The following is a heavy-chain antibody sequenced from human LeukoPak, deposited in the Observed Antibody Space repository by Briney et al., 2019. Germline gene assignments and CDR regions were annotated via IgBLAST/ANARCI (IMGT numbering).Heavy chain of an antibody. V-gene: IGHV3-30-3*01. D-gene: IGHD2-15*01. CDR1: GFTFSSYA. J-gene: IGHJ4*02. CDR3: AREAAAGIWDH. Sequence: QAGGSLRLSCAASGFTFSSYAMHWVRQAPGKGLEWVAVISYDGSNKYYADSVKGRFTISRDNSKNTLYLQMNSLRAEDTAVYYCAREAAAGIWDHWGQGTLVTVSS. CDR2: ISYDGSNK.